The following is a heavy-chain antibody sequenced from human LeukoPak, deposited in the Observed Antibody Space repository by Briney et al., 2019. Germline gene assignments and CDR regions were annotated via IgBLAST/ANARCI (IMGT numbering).Heavy chain of an antibody. V-gene: IGHV3-21*04. CDR2: ISTSSSYI. Sequence: GGSLRLSCAASGFTFDDYAMHWVRQAPGKGLEWVSSISTSSSYIYYADSVKGRITISRDNSKNSLYLQMNSLTAEDTAIYYCVRGLPGVSSWYFDVWGRGTQVIVSS. D-gene: IGHD3-10*01. J-gene: IGHJ2*01. CDR3: VRGLPGVSSWYFDV. CDR1: GFTFDDYA.